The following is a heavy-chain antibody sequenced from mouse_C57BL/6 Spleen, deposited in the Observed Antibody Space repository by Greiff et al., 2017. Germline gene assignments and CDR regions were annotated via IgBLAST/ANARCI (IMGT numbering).Heavy chain of an antibody. V-gene: IGHV1-69*01. CDR3: ARGGVTTDLAY. CDR1: GYTFTSYW. CDR2: IDPSDSYT. D-gene: IGHD1-1*01. Sequence: VQLQQPGAELVMPGASVKLSCKASGYTFTSYWMHWVKQRPGQGLEWIGEIDPSDSYTKYNQKFKGKSTLTVDKSSSTAYMQLSSLTSEDSAVYYCARGGVTTDLAYWGQGTLVTVSA. J-gene: IGHJ3*01.